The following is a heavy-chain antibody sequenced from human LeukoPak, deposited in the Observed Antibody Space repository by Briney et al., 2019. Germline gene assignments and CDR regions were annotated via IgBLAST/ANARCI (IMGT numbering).Heavy chain of an antibody. V-gene: IGHV4-59*08. Sequence: SETLSLTCTVSGGSISSYYWSWIRQPPGKGLEWIGYIYCSGSTNYNPSLKSRVTISVDTSKNQFSLKLSSVTAADTAVYYCARGGWLLYWYFDLWGRGTLVTVSS. D-gene: IGHD5-24*01. J-gene: IGHJ2*01. CDR2: IYCSGST. CDR3: ARGGWLLYWYFDL. CDR1: GGSISSYY.